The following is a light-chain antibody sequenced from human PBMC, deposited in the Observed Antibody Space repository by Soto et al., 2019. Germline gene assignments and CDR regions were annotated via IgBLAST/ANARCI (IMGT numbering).Light chain of an antibody. J-gene: IGKJ5*01. Sequence: EIVLTQPPGTLSLSPWERATLSCRASQSVSNNYLAWYQQKPGQAPRLLIYGASTRATGIPARFSGSGSGTKFTLTISSLQSEDFAVYYCQQYNNWPLTFGQGTRLEIK. CDR1: QSVSNN. V-gene: IGKV3-15*01. CDR2: GAS. CDR3: QQYNNWPLT.